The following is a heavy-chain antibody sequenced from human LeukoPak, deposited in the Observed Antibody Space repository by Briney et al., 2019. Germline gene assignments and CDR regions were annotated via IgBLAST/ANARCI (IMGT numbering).Heavy chain of an antibody. CDR1: GGSFSGYY. D-gene: IGHD3-3*01. CDR3: VRSPSRIFGVVITRGFDY. Sequence: SETLSLTCAVYGGSFSGYYWSWIRQPPGKGLEWIGEINHSGSTNYNPSLKSRVTISVDTSKNQFSLKLSSVTAADTAVYYCVRSPSRIFGVVITRGFDYWGQGTLVTVSS. J-gene: IGHJ4*02. V-gene: IGHV4-34*01. CDR2: INHSGST.